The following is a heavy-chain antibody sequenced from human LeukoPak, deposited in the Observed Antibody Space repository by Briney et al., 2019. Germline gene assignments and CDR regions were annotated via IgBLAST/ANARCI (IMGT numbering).Heavy chain of an antibody. V-gene: IGHV1-69*05. J-gene: IGHJ5*02. Sequence: SVKVSCKASGGTFSSYAISWVRQAPGQGLEWMGRIIPIFGTANYAQKFQGRVTITTDESTSTAYMELSGLRSEDTAVYYCARMAHLPHLHLYGSGSSNWFDPWGQGTLVTVSS. CDR1: GGTFSSYA. CDR3: ARMAHLPHLHLYGSGSSNWFDP. D-gene: IGHD3-10*01. CDR2: IIPIFGTA.